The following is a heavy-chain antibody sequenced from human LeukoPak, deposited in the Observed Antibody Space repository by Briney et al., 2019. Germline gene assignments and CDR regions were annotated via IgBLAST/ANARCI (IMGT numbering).Heavy chain of an antibody. CDR2: IYTSGST. CDR1: GGSISSYY. Sequence: SETLSLTCTVSGGSISSYYWSWIRQPPGKGLEWIGYIYTSGSTNYNPSLKSRVTISVDTSKNQFSLKLSSVTAADTAVYYCARHYAYYDILTGYYPHNNWFDPWGQGTLVTVSS. V-gene: IGHV4-4*09. D-gene: IGHD3-9*01. J-gene: IGHJ5*02. CDR3: ARHYAYYDILTGYYPHNNWFDP.